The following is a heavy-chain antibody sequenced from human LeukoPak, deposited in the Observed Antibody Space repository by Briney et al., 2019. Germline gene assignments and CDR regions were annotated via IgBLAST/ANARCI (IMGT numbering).Heavy chain of an antibody. CDR3: ARADTNSGKFAFDI. J-gene: IGHJ3*02. Sequence: PSETLSLTCTVSGGSISSYYWSWIRQPPGKGLEWIGYIYYSGSTNYNPSLKSRVTISVDTSKNQFSLKLSSVTAADTAVYYCARADTNSGKFAFDIWGQGTMVTVSS. D-gene: IGHD1-26*01. CDR2: IYYSGST. V-gene: IGHV4-59*01. CDR1: GGSISSYY.